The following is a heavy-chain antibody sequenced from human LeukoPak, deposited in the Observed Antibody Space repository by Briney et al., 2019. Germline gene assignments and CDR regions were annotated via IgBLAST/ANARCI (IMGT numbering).Heavy chain of an antibody. V-gene: IGHV4-39*01. CDR3: ARFKGGTGFGY. Sequence: SETLSLTCAVSGGSITTTDFDWAWIRQPPGQGFEWIATISSSGKAYYYPSLMSRVTISVDTSKNQFSLDVTSVTAADTGLFYCARFKGGTGFGYWGRGILVIVS. J-gene: IGHJ4*02. D-gene: IGHD1-26*01. CDR1: GGSITTTDFD. CDR2: ISSSGKA.